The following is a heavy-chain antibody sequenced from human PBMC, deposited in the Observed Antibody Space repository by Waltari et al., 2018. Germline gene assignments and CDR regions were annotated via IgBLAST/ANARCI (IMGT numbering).Heavy chain of an antibody. D-gene: IGHD3-9*01. CDR1: GFTFSRYE. CDR3: ARDLTTAFDI. CDR2: ISSSGSTI. Sequence: EVQLVESGGGLVQPGGSLRLFCAASGFTFSRYEMNWVRQAPGKGLGWVSHISSSGSTIYYADSVKGRFTISRDNAKNSLYLQMNSLRAEDTAVYYCARDLTTAFDIWGQGTMVTVSS. V-gene: IGHV3-48*03. J-gene: IGHJ3*02.